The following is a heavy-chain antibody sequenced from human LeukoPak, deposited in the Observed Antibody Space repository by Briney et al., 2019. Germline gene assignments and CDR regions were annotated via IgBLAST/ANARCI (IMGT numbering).Heavy chain of an antibody. Sequence: ASVKVSCKASGYTFTSYAMNWVRQAPGQGLEWMGWINTNTGNPTYAQGFTGRFVFSLDTSVSTAYLQISSLKAEDTAVYYCARGGYGDYASWFDPWGQGTLVTVSS. CDR3: ARGGYGDYASWFDP. V-gene: IGHV7-4-1*02. J-gene: IGHJ5*02. D-gene: IGHD4-17*01. CDR2: INTNTGNP. CDR1: GYTFTSYA.